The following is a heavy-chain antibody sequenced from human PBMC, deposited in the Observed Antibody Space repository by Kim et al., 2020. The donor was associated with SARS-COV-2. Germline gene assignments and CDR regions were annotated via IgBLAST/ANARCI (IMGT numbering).Heavy chain of an antibody. J-gene: IGHJ4*02. CDR2: TDHSGSA. Sequence: SETLSLTCAVSGGTFTSGFWSWIRQPPGKGLEYIGETDHSGSANYNTSLRSRVTMSADRSTNQFSLKLTSVTAADTAIYYCARLGFGSGSYYNTFDVWGQGILVIVSS. CDR3: ARLGFGSGSYYNTFDV. CDR1: GGTFTSGF. D-gene: IGHD1-26*01. V-gene: IGHV4-34*01.